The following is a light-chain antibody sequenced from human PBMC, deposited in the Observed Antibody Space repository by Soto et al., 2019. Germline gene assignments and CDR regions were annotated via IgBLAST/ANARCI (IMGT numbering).Light chain of an antibody. V-gene: IGLV1-40*01. CDR3: AAWDDSLGAYV. Sequence: QSVLTQPPSVSGAPGQRVTISCTGNSSNIGAGFDAHWYQQVPGTAPKLLIYGTRSRPSGVPDRFSGSKSGASASLAITGLQAEDGADYYCAAWDDSLGAYVFGTGTKVTVL. J-gene: IGLJ1*01. CDR1: SSNIGAGFD. CDR2: GTR.